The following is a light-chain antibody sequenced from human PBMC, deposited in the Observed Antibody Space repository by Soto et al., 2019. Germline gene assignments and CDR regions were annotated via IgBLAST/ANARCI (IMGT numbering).Light chain of an antibody. CDR3: QQYDLRPWT. J-gene: IGKJ1*01. Sequence: DVQLTQSPSSLSASVGDKVTITCQASQDITNFLNWYQQKPGKAPTLLIYAASNLETGLPSRFSGGGSGTDYTFSIRSLQPEDVATYFCQQYDLRPWTFGQVTLVEVK. CDR1: QDITNF. CDR2: AAS. V-gene: IGKV1-33*01.